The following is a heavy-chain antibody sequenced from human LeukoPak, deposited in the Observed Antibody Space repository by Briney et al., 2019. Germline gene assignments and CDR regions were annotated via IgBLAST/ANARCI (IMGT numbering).Heavy chain of an antibody. CDR3: ARVWDVVVVVAATPDY. CDR2: ISSSSSYI. CDR1: GFTFSSYS. V-gene: IGHV3-21*01. Sequence: PGGSLRLSCAASGFTFSSYSMNWVRQAPGKGLEWVSSISSSSSYIYYADSVKGRFTISRDNAKNSLYLQMNSLRAEDTAVYYCARVWDVVVVVAATPDYWGQGTLLTVSS. J-gene: IGHJ4*02. D-gene: IGHD2-15*01.